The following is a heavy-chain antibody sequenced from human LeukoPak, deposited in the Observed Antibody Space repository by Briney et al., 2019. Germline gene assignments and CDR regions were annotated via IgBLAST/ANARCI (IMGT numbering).Heavy chain of an antibody. J-gene: IGHJ4*02. CDR3: ARIKWYYYDSSGLFDY. V-gene: IGHV1-2*06. D-gene: IGHD3-22*01. CDR1: GYTFTCYY. Sequence: GASVKVSCKASGYTFTCYYMHWVGQAPGQGLEWMGRINPNSGGTNYAQKFQGRVTMTRDTSISTAYMELSRLRSDDTAVYYCARIKWYYYDSSGLFDYWGQGTLVTVSS. CDR2: INPNSGGT.